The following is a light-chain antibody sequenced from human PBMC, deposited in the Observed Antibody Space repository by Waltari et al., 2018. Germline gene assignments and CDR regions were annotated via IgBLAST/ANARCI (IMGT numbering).Light chain of an antibody. J-gene: IGKJ1*01. CDR2: KAS. CDR1: ESISFW. CDR3: QQYNSYRT. Sequence: DIQMTQSPSTLSASVGDRVTITCRASESISFWLAWYQQKPGKAPKLLIYKASSLESGVPSRFGGSGSGTEFTLTSSSLQPDDFATYYCQQYNSYRTFGQGTKVEIK. V-gene: IGKV1-5*03.